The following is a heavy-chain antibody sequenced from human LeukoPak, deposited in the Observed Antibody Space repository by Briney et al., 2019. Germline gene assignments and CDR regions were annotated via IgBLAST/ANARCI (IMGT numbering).Heavy chain of an antibody. CDR2: IIPIFGTA. Sequence: GGSLRLSCAASGFTFSSYAISWVRQAPGQGLEWMGGIIPIFGTANYAQKFQGRVTITADESTSTAYMELSSLRSEDTAVYYCARDLWCSSTSCFDYWGQGTLVTVSS. V-gene: IGHV1-69*01. D-gene: IGHD2-2*01. CDR1: GFTFSSYA. J-gene: IGHJ4*02. CDR3: ARDLWCSSTSCFDY.